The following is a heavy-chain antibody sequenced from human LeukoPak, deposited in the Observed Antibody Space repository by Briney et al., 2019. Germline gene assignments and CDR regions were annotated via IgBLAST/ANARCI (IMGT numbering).Heavy chain of an antibody. Sequence: GASVKVSCKASGYSFSIYGITWARQAPGQGLEYLGWISASDGTTNYAQKVQDRVTMTTDTSTSTAYMELRSLRSDDTAVYYCARDLNDILTGYPDFDYWGQGTLVTVSS. CDR3: ARDLNDILTGYPDFDY. CDR2: ISASDGTT. J-gene: IGHJ4*02. CDR1: GYSFSIYG. D-gene: IGHD3-9*01. V-gene: IGHV1-18*01.